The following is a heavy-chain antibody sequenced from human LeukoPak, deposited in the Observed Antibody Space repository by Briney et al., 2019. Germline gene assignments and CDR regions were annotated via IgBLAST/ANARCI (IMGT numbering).Heavy chain of an antibody. CDR2: ISGDATRI. CDR3: ARDARRHRYFDL. Sequence: GGSLRLSCVASGFTFSGFWMHWFRQVPGKGLMWLARISGDATRITYADSVEGRFTISRDTAKKTLYLQMTHLKVDDTAMYFCARDARRHRYFDLWGRGTLVTVTS. J-gene: IGHJ2*01. CDR1: GFTFSGFW. V-gene: IGHV3-74*03. D-gene: IGHD6-6*01.